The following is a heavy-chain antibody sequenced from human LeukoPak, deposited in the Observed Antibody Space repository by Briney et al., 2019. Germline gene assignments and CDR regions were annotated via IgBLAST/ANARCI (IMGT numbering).Heavy chain of an antibody. Sequence: PGGSLRLSCAASGFTFSSYAMHWVRQAPGKGLEWVAVISYDGSNKYYADSVKGRFTISRDNSKNTLYLQMNSLRAEDTAVYYCARDAYCGGDCYSFNWFDPWGQGTLVTVSS. D-gene: IGHD2-21*02. CDR2: ISYDGSNK. V-gene: IGHV3-30*04. CDR1: GFTFSSYA. CDR3: ARDAYCGGDCYSFNWFDP. J-gene: IGHJ5*02.